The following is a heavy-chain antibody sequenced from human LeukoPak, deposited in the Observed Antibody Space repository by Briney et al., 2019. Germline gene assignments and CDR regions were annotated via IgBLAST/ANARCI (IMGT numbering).Heavy chain of an antibody. CDR1: GFTFSSYA. CDR2: ISGSGGST. D-gene: IGHD3-16*02. J-gene: IGHJ4*02. CDR3: AKDVDYIWGTYHLYYFDS. Sequence: GSLRLSCAASGFTFSSYAMSWVRQAPGKGLEWVSAISGSGGSTYYADSVKGRFTISRDNSKNTLYLQMNSLRVEDTATYYCAKDVDYIWGTYHLYYFDSWGQGSLVTVSS. V-gene: IGHV3-23*01.